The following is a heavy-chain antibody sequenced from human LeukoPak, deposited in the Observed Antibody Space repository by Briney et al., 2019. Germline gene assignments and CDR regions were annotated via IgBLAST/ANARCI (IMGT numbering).Heavy chain of an antibody. Sequence: SQTLSLTCTVSGGSISSGDYYWSWIRQPPGKGLEWNGYIYYSGSTYYNPSLKSRVTISVDTSKNQFSLKLSSVTAADTAVYYCARGRYCSSTSCYIPHDAFDIWGQGTMVTVSS. J-gene: IGHJ3*02. D-gene: IGHD2-2*02. CDR3: ARGRYCSSTSCYIPHDAFDI. V-gene: IGHV4-30-4*08. CDR2: IYYSGST. CDR1: GGSISSGDYY.